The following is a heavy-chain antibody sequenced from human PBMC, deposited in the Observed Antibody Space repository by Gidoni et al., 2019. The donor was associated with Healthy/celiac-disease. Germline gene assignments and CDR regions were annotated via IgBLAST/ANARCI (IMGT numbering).Heavy chain of an antibody. CDR1: GGSISSGCYY. Sequence: QVQLQESGPGLVKPSQTLSLTCTVSGGSISSGCYYWSWIRQPAGKGLEWIGRISTSGSTNYNPSLKSRVTISVDTSKNQFSLKLSSVTAADTAVYYCARDGSSGWYGGAFDIWGQGTMVTVSS. J-gene: IGHJ3*02. CDR2: ISTSGST. V-gene: IGHV4-61*02. CDR3: ARDGSSGWYGGAFDI. D-gene: IGHD6-19*01.